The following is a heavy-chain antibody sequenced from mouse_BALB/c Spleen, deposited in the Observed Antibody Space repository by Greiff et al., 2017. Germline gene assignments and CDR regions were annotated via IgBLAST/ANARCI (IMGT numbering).Heavy chain of an antibody. J-gene: IGHJ3*01. V-gene: IGHV14-1*02. Sequence: VHVKQSGAELVRPGALVKLSCKASGFNIKDYYMHWVKQRPEQGLEWIGWIDPENGNTIYDPKFQGKASITADTSSNTAYLQLSSLTSEDTAVYYCARGTYYGNSAWFAYWGQGTLVTVSA. CDR1: GFNIKDYY. CDR2: IDPENGNT. D-gene: IGHD2-1*01. CDR3: ARGTYYGNSAWFAY.